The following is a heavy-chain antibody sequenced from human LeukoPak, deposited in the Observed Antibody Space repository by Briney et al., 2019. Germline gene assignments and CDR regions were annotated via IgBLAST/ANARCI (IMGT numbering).Heavy chain of an antibody. Sequence: SETLPLTCTVSGGSISAYYWSWIRQPLGKELEWIGYIHYSGTTNYYPSLKSRLTIPLDTSKNQFSLKLNSVTAADTAVYYCARFGTSSSRFFDQWGQGTLVTVSS. V-gene: IGHV4-59*01. D-gene: IGHD6-6*01. J-gene: IGHJ4*02. CDR3: ARFGTSSSRFFDQ. CDR1: GGSISAYY. CDR2: IHYSGTT.